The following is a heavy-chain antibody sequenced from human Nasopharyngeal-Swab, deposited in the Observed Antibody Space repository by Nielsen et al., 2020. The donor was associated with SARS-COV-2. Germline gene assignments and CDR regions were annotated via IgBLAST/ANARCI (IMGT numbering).Heavy chain of an antibody. V-gene: IGHV3-33*01. CDR1: GFTFSSYG. CDR2: IWYDGSNK. CDR3: ARDFPFGGDVVY. D-gene: IGHD3-10*01. Sequence: GGSLRLSCAASGFTFSSYGMHWVRQAPGKGLEWVAVIWYDGSNKYYADSVKGRFTFSRDNSKNTLYLQMNSLRAEDTAVYYCARDFPFGGDVVYWGQGTLVTVSS. J-gene: IGHJ4*02.